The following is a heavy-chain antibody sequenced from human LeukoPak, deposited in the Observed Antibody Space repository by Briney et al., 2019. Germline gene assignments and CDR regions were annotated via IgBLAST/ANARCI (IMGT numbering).Heavy chain of an antibody. D-gene: IGHD3-10*01. CDR3: AKDRRAGSYDY. CDR1: GFTFSSYG. V-gene: IGHV3-21*04. Sequence: PGGSLRLSCAASGFTFSSYGMHWVRQAPGKGLEWVSSITASSTAIYSADSVKGRFTISRDSSKNTLYLQMNSLRAEDTAVYYCAKDRRAGSYDYWGQGTLVTVSS. CDR2: ITASSTAI. J-gene: IGHJ4*02.